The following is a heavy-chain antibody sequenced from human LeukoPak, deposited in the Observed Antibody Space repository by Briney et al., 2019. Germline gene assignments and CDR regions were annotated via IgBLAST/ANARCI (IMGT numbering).Heavy chain of an antibody. CDR1: GFTFSTYA. D-gene: IGHD6-13*01. V-gene: IGHV3-23*01. J-gene: IGHJ4*02. Sequence: PGGSLRLSCVASGFTFSTYAMSWVRQAPGKGLEWVSGISGSGDSTYYADSVKGRFTISRDSSKNTLNLQMNSLRAEDTAVYYCAKDRSDSSTWYAGSHWGQGTQVTVSS. CDR3: AKDRSDSSTWYAGSH. CDR2: ISGSGDST.